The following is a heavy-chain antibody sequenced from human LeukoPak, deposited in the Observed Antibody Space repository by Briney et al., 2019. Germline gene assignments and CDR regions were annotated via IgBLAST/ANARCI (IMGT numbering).Heavy chain of an antibody. D-gene: IGHD2-21*01. J-gene: IGHJ4*02. CDR1: GLSFSNYA. CDR3: VRDNYSYRLDV. Sequence: PGGSLRLSCAASGLSFSNYAMYWVRQAPGKGLEWVSAIGGTGGNIFYTDSVKGRSTISRDNSKNTLYLHMNSLRAEDTAIYYCVRDNYSYRLDVWGQGTLVTVSS. CDR2: IGGTGGNI. V-gene: IGHV3-23*01.